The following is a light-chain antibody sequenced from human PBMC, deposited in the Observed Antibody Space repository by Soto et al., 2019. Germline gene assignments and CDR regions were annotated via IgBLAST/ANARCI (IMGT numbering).Light chain of an antibody. CDR2: EVS. Sequence: QSVLTQPASVSGSPGQSITISCTGTSSDVGGYNYVSWYRHYPGKAPKLMIYEVSNRPSGVSNRFSGSKSGNTASLTVSGLQAEDEADYYCSSYAGSSNVFGTGTKVTVL. CDR1: SSDVGGYNY. CDR3: SSYAGSSNV. J-gene: IGLJ1*01. V-gene: IGLV2-14*01.